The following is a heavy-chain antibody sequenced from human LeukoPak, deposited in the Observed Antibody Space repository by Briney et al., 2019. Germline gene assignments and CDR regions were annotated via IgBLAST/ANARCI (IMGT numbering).Heavy chain of an antibody. CDR1: GFTFSNAW. D-gene: IGHD1-7*01. CDR3: TTDPTQGWNLRRGRDFDY. J-gene: IGHJ4*02. V-gene: IGHV3-15*01. Sequence: GGSLRLSCAASGFTFSNAWMSWVRQAPGKGLEWVGRIKSKTDGGTTDYAAPVKGRFTISSNDSKNPLYLQMNSLKTEATAVYYCTTDPTQGWNLRRGRDFDYWGQGTLVTVSS. CDR2: IKSKTDGGTT.